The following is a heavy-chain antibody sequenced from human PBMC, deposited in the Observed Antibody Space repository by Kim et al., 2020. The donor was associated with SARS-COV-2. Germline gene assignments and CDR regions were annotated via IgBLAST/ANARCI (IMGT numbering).Heavy chain of an antibody. CDR2: ISHTGNT. D-gene: IGHD6-19*01. V-gene: IGHV4-38-2*02. J-gene: IGHJ3*01. CDR1: GSSIGTGYH. Sequence: SETLSLTCTVSGSSIGTGYHWAWIRQPPGRGLEWIGSISHTGNTYSNPSLRGRISISVDTSKRQFSLNVTPVTAADTAVYSCARMQISGWFNFDVWGQGT. CDR3: ARMQISGWFNFDV.